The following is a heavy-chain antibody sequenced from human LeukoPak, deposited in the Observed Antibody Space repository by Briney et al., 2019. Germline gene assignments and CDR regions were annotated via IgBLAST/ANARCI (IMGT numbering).Heavy chain of an antibody. CDR2: INHSGST. Sequence: PSETLSLTCAVYGGAFSGYYWSWIRQPPGKGLEWIGEINHSGSTNYNPSLNSRVTISVDTTKNQFSLKLSSVNAADTAVYYCARLLGYCSSTSCRNYYYYYYMDVWGKGTTVTVSS. CDR1: GGAFSGYY. D-gene: IGHD2-2*01. J-gene: IGHJ6*03. CDR3: ARLLGYCSSTSCRNYYYYYYMDV. V-gene: IGHV4-34*01.